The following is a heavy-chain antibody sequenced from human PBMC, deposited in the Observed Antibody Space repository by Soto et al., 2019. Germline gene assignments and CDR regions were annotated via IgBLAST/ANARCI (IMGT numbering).Heavy chain of an antibody. CDR1: GLTVSHNY. CDR2: LYTEGTT. Sequence: GGSLRLFCVASGLTVSHNYMAWVRQAPEMGLEWVSILYTEGTTYYADSVKGRFTISRDSSKNTLFLQMDSLRAEDTAVYYCAGENPPAFYDSSGYYPFDYWGQGTLVTVSS. CDR3: AGENPPAFYDSSGYYPFDY. V-gene: IGHV3-53*01. J-gene: IGHJ4*02. D-gene: IGHD3-22*01.